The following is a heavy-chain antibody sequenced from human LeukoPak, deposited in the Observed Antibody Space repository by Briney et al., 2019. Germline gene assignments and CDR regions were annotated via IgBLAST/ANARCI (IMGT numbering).Heavy chain of an antibody. CDR3: ARFTTYYSDSSGYDDAFDI. Sequence: SDTLSLTCAVYGGSFSGYYWSWIRQPPGKGLEWIGEINHIGSTNYNPSLKSRVTISVDTSKNQFSLKLSSVTAADTAVYYCARFTTYYSDSSGYDDAFDIWGQGTMVTVSS. D-gene: IGHD3-22*01. J-gene: IGHJ3*02. CDR2: INHIGST. V-gene: IGHV4-34*01. CDR1: GGSFSGYY.